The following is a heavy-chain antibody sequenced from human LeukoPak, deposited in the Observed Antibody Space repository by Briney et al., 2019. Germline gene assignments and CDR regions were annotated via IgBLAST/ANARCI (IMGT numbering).Heavy chain of an antibody. D-gene: IGHD6-6*01. CDR2: ISYDGSNK. CDR3: ARDLYSSSSR. J-gene: IGHJ4*02. V-gene: IGHV3-30*04. Sequence: GGSLRLPCAASGFTFSSYAMHWVRQAPGKGLEWVAVISYDGSNKYYADSVKGRFTISRDNSKNTLYLQMNSLRAEDTAVYYCARDLYSSSSRWGQGTLVTVSS. CDR1: GFTFSSYA.